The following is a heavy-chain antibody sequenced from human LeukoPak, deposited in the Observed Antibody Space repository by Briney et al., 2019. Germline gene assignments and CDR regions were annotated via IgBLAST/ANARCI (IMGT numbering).Heavy chain of an antibody. D-gene: IGHD2-2*02. Sequence: ASVKVSCKASGYTVTSYGISWVRQAPGQGLEWMGWISAYNGNTNYAQKLQGRVTMTTDTSTSTAYMELRSLRSDDTAVYYCARYCSSSSCHNYYGMDVWGQGTTVTVSS. V-gene: IGHV1-18*01. J-gene: IGHJ6*02. CDR1: GYTVTSYG. CDR2: ISAYNGNT. CDR3: ARYCSSSSCHNYYGMDV.